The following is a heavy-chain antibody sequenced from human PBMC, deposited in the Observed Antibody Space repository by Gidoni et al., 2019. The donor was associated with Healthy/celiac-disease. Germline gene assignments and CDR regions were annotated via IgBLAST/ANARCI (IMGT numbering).Heavy chain of an antibody. D-gene: IGHD6-13*01. J-gene: IGHJ4*02. CDR3: AKDSPRRRSSWHGPFFDY. V-gene: IGHV3-43*01. Sequence: EVQLVESGGVVVQPGGSLRLSCAASGFTFDDYTMHWVRQAPGKGLEWVSLISWDGGSTYYADSVKGRFTISRDNSKNSLYLQMNSLRTEDTALYYCAKDSPRRRSSWHGPFFDYWGQGTLVTVSS. CDR1: GFTFDDYT. CDR2: ISWDGGST.